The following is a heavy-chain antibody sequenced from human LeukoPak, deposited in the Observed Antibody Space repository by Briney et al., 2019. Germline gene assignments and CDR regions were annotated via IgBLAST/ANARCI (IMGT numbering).Heavy chain of an antibody. CDR2: ISAYNGNT. V-gene: IGHV1-18*01. J-gene: IGHJ5*02. CDR1: GYTFTSYG. CDR3: AVSPYSITIFGVVIIGWFDP. Sequence: ASVKVSCKASGYTFTSYGISWVRQAPGQGLEWMGWISAYNGNTNYAQKLQGRVTITADESTSTAYMELSSLRSEDTAVYYCAVSPYSITIFGVVIIGWFDPWGQGTLVTVSS. D-gene: IGHD3-3*01.